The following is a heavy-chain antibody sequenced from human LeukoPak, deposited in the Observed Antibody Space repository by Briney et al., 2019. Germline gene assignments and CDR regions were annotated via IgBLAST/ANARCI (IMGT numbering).Heavy chain of an antibody. CDR1: GFTFSSYA. Sequence: GGSLRLSCVASGFTFSSYAMSWVRQAPGKGVEWVSAISAGGGSTYYADSVNARFTISRDNSRNTLYLQMNSLRAEDTAVYYCAKDTRSRPYSTPYYFDYWGQGTLVTVSS. D-gene: IGHD6-13*01. CDR2: ISAGGGST. V-gene: IGHV3-23*01. J-gene: IGHJ4*02. CDR3: AKDTRSRPYSTPYYFDY.